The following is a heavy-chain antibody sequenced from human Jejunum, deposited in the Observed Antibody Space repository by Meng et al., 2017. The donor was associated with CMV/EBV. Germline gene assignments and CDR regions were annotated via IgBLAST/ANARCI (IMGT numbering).Heavy chain of an antibody. CDR2: IAGSGRFT. D-gene: IGHD1-7*01. Sequence: CAASGFDFSTYARSWVRQAPGKGLEYVSGIAGSGRFTYYTDSVKGRFTISRDNSKNMLYLEMNSLRPEDTAVYYCAKDHWNSPDGFDPWGQGTLVTVSS. CDR3: AKDHWNSPDGFDP. J-gene: IGHJ5*02. V-gene: IGHV3-23*01. CDR1: GFDFSTYA.